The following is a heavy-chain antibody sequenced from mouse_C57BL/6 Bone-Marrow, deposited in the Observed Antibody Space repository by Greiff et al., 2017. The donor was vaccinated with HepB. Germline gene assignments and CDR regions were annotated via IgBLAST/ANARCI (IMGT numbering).Heavy chain of an antibody. V-gene: IGHV1-82*01. Sequence: VKLQQSGPELVKPGASVKISCKASGYAFSSYWMNWVKQRPGKGLEWIGRIYPGDGDTNNNGKFKGKATLTADKSSSTAYMQLSSLTSEDSAVYFCARYYGPSGYIDYWGQGTTLTVSS. CDR2: IYPGDGDT. CDR1: GYAFSSYW. D-gene: IGHD2-3*01. J-gene: IGHJ2*01. CDR3: ARYYGPSGYIDY.